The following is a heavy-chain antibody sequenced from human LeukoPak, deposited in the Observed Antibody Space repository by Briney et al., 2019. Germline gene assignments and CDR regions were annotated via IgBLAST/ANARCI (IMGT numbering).Heavy chain of an antibody. Sequence: PSETPSLTCTVSGGSISSGSHYWSWIRQPAEKGLEWIGRIYSSGNTNYNPSLKSRVTISLDTSKSQFSLNLSSVTAADTAVYYCAGEVGGSWFDPWGLGTLVTVSS. CDR2: IYSSGNT. D-gene: IGHD1-26*01. CDR3: AGEVGGSWFDP. CDR1: GGSISSGSHY. J-gene: IGHJ5*02. V-gene: IGHV4-61*02.